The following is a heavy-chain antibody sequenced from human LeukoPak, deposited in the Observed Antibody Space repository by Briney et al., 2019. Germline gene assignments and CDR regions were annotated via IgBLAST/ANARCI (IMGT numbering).Heavy chain of an antibody. CDR1: GGTFSSYA. D-gene: IGHD6-13*01. V-gene: IGHV1-69*06. CDR2: FIPIFGTT. J-gene: IGHJ6*03. CDR3: ARVVGLTGYSSSWYSGYYYYMDV. Sequence: SVKVSCKASGGTFSSYAISWVRQAPGQGLEWMGGFIPIFGTTNYAQKFQDRVTIAADKSTSTAYMELSSLRSEDTAVYYCARVVGLTGYSSSWYSGYYYYMDVWGKGTTVTVSS.